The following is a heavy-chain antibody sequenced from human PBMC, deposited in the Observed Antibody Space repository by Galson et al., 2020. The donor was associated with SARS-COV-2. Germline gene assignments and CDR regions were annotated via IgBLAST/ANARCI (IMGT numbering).Heavy chain of an antibody. CDR1: EFTFSRDSW. D-gene: IGHD2-15*01. CDR2: IKGDETGI. V-gene: IGHV3-7*01. J-gene: IGHJ2*01. CDR3: ATGIGWHFNL. Sequence: GESLKISCAASEFTFSRDSWMMWVRQAPGKGLEWVAHIKGDETGIHYMDSVEGRFTISTDNTKKSLFLQMNSLRVEDTAVYYCATGIGWHFNLWGRGTLVTVSS.